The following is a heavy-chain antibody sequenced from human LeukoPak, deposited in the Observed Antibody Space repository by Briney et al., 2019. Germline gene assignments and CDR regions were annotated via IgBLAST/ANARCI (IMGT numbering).Heavy chain of an antibody. CDR3: ASLTTVTQGYFDS. D-gene: IGHD4-17*01. Sequence: SETLSLTCTVSGDSIDSYYWSWIRQPPGKGLEWIGHIYYSGSTTYYSGSTNYNPSLKSRLTISVDASKNQFSLKLSSVTATDTAVYYCASLTTVTQGYFDSWGQGTLVTVSS. J-gene: IGHJ4*02. V-gene: IGHV4-4*09. CDR1: GDSIDSYY. CDR2: IYYSGST.